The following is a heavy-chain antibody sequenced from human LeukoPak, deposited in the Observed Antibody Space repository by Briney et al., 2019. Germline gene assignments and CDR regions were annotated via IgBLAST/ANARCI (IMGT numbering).Heavy chain of an antibody. Sequence: GGSLKLSCAASGFTFSGSAMHWVRQASGKGLEWVGRIRSKANSYATAYAASVKGRFTISRDDSKNTAYLQMNSLKTEDTAVYYCTREYCSSTSCYNYWGQETLVTVSS. D-gene: IGHD2-2*02. CDR3: TREYCSSTSCYNY. CDR1: GFTFSGSA. V-gene: IGHV3-73*01. J-gene: IGHJ4*02. CDR2: IRSKANSYAT.